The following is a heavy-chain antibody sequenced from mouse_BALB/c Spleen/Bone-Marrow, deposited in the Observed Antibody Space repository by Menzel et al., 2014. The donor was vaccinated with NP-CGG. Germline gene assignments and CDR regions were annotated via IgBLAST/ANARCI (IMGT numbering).Heavy chain of an antibody. CDR2: IDPANGNT. CDR3: ANYYYGSSLFAY. CDR1: GFNIKDTY. V-gene: IGHV14-3*02. J-gene: IGHJ3*01. Sequence: EVKLQESGAELVKPRASVKLSCTASGFNIKDTYMHWVKQRPEQGLEWIGRIDPANGNTKYDPKFQGKATITADTSSNTAYLQLSSLTSEDTAVYYCANYYYGSSLFAYWGQGTLVTVSA. D-gene: IGHD1-1*01.